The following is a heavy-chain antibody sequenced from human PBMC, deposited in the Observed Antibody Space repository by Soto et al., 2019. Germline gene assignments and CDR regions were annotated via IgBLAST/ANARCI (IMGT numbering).Heavy chain of an antibody. CDR1: GFTFRSFS. CDR3: ARDLKAGAGRGDDRVLDY. D-gene: IGHD6-19*01. Sequence: PGGSLRLCYAASGFTFRSFSINCIRQAQGKGLEWVSSISSSSSYIYYADSVKGRFTISRDNAKNSLYLQMNSLRAEDTAVYYCARDLKAGAGRGDDRVLDYWGQGTLVTVSS. J-gene: IGHJ4*02. V-gene: IGHV3-21*01. CDR2: ISSSSSYI.